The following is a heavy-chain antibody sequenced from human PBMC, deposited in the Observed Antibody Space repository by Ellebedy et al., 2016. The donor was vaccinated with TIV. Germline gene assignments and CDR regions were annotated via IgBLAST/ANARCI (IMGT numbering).Heavy chain of an antibody. CDR1: GFTFSTYA. J-gene: IGHJ6*02. Sequence: GESLKISCAASGFTFSTYAMHWVRQAPGKGLEWVTIISYDGNNIYYADSVKGRFTVSRDNFKNTLYLEMNSLRVNDTAVYYCAGAASMDVWGQGTTVTVSS. CDR3: AGAASMDV. D-gene: IGHD4/OR15-4a*01. CDR2: ISYDGNNI. V-gene: IGHV3-30-3*01.